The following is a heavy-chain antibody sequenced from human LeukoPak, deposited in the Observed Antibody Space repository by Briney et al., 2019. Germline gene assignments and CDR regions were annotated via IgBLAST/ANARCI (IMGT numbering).Heavy chain of an antibody. D-gene: IGHD6-6*01. CDR1: GFTFSSYG. Sequence: GGSLRLSCAASGFTFSSYGMHWVRQAPGKGLEWVAVIWYDGSNKYYADPVKGRFTISRDNSKNTLYLQMNSLRAEDTAVYYCARGFFREYSSSSGDYWGQGTLVTVSS. V-gene: IGHV3-33*01. CDR2: IWYDGSNK. CDR3: ARGFFREYSSSSGDY. J-gene: IGHJ4*02.